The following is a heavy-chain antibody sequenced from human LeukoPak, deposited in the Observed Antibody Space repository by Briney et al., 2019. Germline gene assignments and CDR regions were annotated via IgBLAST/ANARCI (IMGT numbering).Heavy chain of an antibody. D-gene: IGHD3-9*01. Sequence: SETLSLTCTVTGGSISSGGYYWSWIRQHPGKGLEWIGYIYYSGSTYYNPSLKSRVTISVDTSKNQFSLKLSSVTAADTAVYYCARSSKEYYDILTGPPRFDYWGQGTLVTVSS. CDR2: IYYSGST. CDR3: ARSSKEYYDILTGPPRFDY. CDR1: GGSISSGGYY. J-gene: IGHJ4*02. V-gene: IGHV4-31*03.